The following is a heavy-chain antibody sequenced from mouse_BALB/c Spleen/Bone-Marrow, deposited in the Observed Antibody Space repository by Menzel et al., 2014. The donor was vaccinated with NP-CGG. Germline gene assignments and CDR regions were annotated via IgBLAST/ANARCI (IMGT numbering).Heavy chain of an antibody. CDR1: GYAFSSSW. D-gene: IGHD2-3*01. Sequence: VQLQQSGPALVKPGASVKISCKASGYAFSSSWMNWVKQRPGQGLEWIGRIYPGDGDTKYNGKFKGKATLTADKSSSTAYMQLSSLTSVDSAVYFCARSDGYRDMDYWGRGTSVTVSS. J-gene: IGHJ4*01. CDR3: ARSDGYRDMDY. CDR2: IYPGDGDT. V-gene: IGHV1-82*01.